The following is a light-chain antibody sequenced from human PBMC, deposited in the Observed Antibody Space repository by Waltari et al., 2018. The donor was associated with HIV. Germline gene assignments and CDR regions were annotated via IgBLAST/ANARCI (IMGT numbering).Light chain of an antibody. CDR3: ASWDDSLNGYVV. Sequence: QSVLTQPPSASGTAGQRVTISCSGSSSDIGSNPVNWYQQLPGTAPKLLIYGKNQRPAGVPDRFSGSQSGTSASLTISGLQSEDEADYHCASWDDSLNGYVVFGGGTKLTVL. J-gene: IGLJ2*01. V-gene: IGLV1-44*01. CDR2: GKN. CDR1: SSDIGSNP.